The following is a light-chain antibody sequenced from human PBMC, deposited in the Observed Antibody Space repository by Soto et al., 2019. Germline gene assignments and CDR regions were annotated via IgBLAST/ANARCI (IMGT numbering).Light chain of an antibody. Sequence: SLLTQPPPVSAAPGQKVTISCSGSRSNIGNNYVSWYQQLPGTAPKLLIYDNNKRPSGIPDRFSGSKSGTSATLGITGLQTGDEADYYCGTWDSSLSAVVFGGGTKVTVL. J-gene: IGLJ2*01. CDR1: RSNIGNNY. CDR2: DNN. V-gene: IGLV1-51*01. CDR3: GTWDSSLSAVV.